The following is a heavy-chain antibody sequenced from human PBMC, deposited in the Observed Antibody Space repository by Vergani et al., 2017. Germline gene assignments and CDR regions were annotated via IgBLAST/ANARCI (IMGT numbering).Heavy chain of an antibody. D-gene: IGHD3-16*01. J-gene: IGHJ3*02. CDR2: ISWNSGSI. CDR3: AKLRPPQLGDYVGNDAFDI. Sequence: EVQLVESGGGLVQPGRSLRLSCAASGFTFDDYAMHWVRQAPGKGLEWVSGISWNSGSIGYADSVKGRFTISRDNAKNSLYLQMNSLRAEDTALYYCAKLRPPQLGDYVGNDAFDIWGQGTMVTVSS. V-gene: IGHV3-9*01. CDR1: GFTFDDYA.